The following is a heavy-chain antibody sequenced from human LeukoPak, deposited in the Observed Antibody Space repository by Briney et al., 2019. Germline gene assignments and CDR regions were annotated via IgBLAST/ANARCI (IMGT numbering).Heavy chain of an antibody. Sequence: KPSETLSLTCAVYGGSFSGYYWSWIRQPPGKGLEWIGEINHSGSNNYNPSLKSRVTISVDTSKNQFSLKLSSVTAADTAVYYCARMTPYGGNSQRYWYFDLWGRGTLVTVSS. D-gene: IGHD4-23*01. CDR3: ARMTPYGGNSQRYWYFDL. J-gene: IGHJ2*01. V-gene: IGHV4-34*01. CDR2: INHSGSN. CDR1: GGSFSGYY.